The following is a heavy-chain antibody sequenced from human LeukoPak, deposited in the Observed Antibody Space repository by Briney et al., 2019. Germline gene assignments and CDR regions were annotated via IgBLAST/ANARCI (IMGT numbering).Heavy chain of an antibody. Sequence: GRSLRLSCAASGFTFSSYGMHWVRQAPGKGLEGVAVIWYDGSNKYYADSVKGRFTISRDNSKNTLYPQMNSLRAEDTAVYYCAKDLNGSGFGYWGQGTLVTVSS. D-gene: IGHD6-19*01. J-gene: IGHJ4*02. V-gene: IGHV3-33*06. CDR2: IWYDGSNK. CDR1: GFTFSSYG. CDR3: AKDLNGSGFGY.